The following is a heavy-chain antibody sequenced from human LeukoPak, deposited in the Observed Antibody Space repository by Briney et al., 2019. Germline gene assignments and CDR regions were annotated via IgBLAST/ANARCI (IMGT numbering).Heavy chain of an antibody. CDR1: GFAFRGYT. V-gene: IGHV3-23*01. J-gene: IGHJ6*02. CDR3: ARDISYGNYYDSSGLDV. CDR2: ISGSSDNT. Sequence: PGGSLRLSCAASGFAFRGYTMSWVRQAPGKGLEWVSSISGSSDNTYYADSVKGRFTISRDNSKNTLYLQMNSLRAEDTAVYYCARDISYGNYYDSSGLDVWGQGTTITVSS. D-gene: IGHD3-22*01.